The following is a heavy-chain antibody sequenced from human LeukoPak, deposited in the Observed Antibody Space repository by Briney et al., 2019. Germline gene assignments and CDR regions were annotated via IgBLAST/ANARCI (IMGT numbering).Heavy chain of an antibody. V-gene: IGHV4-59*01. CDR2: IFYSGNT. CDR3: ARDVLTTADNNWFDP. Sequence: SETLSLTCTVSGGSMSNYYWSWIRQPPGKGLEWIANIFYSGNTNSNPSLKSRVTISLGTSKNQFSLKLSSVTAADTAVYYCARDVLTTADNNWFDPWGQGTLVTVSS. J-gene: IGHJ5*02. D-gene: IGHD1/OR15-1a*01. CDR1: GGSMSNYY.